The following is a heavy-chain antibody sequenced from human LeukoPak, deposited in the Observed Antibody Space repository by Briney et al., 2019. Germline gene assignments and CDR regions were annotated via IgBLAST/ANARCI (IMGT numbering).Heavy chain of an antibody. J-gene: IGHJ4*02. D-gene: IGHD3-9*01. CDR2: ISGGGGTT. CDR1: GFTLSTCA. Sequence: PGGSLRLSCAASGFTLSTCAMSWVRQSPGTRLEWVSAISGGGGTTDYAPLAESVKGRFTISRDNSKNTLFLQMNSLRGEDTGVYYCAKFFNILTGYFDFWGQGTLVTVSS. CDR3: AKFFNILTGYFDF. V-gene: IGHV3-23*01.